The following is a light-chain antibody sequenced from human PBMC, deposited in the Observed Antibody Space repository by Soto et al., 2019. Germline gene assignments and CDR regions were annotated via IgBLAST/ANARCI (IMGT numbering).Light chain of an antibody. CDR3: CSYTSSGAHV. CDR2: EVN. J-gene: IGLJ2*01. V-gene: IGLV2-14*01. CDR1: SSDVGGYDY. Sequence: QSALTQPASVSGSPGQSITISCTGTSSDVGGYDYDSWHQQHPGKAPKLMIYEVNTRPSGVSNRFSGSKSGNTASLTISGLQAEDEADYYCCSYTSSGAHVFGGGTKLTVL.